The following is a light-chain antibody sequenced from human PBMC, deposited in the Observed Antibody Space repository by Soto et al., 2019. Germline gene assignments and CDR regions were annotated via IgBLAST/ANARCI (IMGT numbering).Light chain of an antibody. V-gene: IGKV3-20*01. Sequence: EIVLTQSPGTLSLSPGERATLSCRASQSVSSSYLAWDQQKPGQAPRLLIYGTSSRATGSPDRFSGSVYGTDFTLTISRLEPEDFAVYFCQHYGGSPLVTFGQGTRLEI. J-gene: IGKJ5*01. CDR2: GTS. CDR3: QHYGGSPLVT. CDR1: QSVSSSY.